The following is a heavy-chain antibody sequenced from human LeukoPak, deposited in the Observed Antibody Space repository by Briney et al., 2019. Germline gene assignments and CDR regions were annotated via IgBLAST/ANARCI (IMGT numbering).Heavy chain of an antibody. CDR1: GASITSHPW. CDR2: TYNSGTS. J-gene: IGHJ4*02. CDR3: ARGGNWDFDY. V-gene: IGHV4-4*02. Sequence: PSGTLSLTCAVSGASITSHPWNWVRQPPGKGLEWIGETYNSGTSTFKPSLRSRVIMFFDESKNHFSLKLNSVTAADTAVYYCARGGNWDFDYWGQGVLSSSPQ. D-gene: IGHD7-27*01.